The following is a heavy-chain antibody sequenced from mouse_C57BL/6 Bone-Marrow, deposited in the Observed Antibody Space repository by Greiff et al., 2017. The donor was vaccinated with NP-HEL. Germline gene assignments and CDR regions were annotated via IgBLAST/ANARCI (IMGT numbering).Heavy chain of an antibody. J-gene: IGHJ3*01. V-gene: IGHV5-6*01. Sequence: EVHLVESGGDLVKPGGSLKLSCAASGFTFSSYGMSWVRQTPDKRLEWVATISSGGSYTYYPDSVKGRFTISRDNAKNTLYLQMSSLKSEDTAMYYCAREGWLLPSFAYWGQGTLVTVSA. D-gene: IGHD2-3*01. CDR3: AREGWLLPSFAY. CDR1: GFTFSSYG. CDR2: ISSGGSYT.